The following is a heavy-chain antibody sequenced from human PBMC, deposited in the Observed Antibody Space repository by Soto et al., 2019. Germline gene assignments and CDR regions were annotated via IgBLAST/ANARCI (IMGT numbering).Heavy chain of an antibody. CDR3: AREPLTGATYFCYYGMDV. J-gene: IGHJ6*02. Sequence: QVQLVESGGGLVKPGGSLRLSCAASGFTFSDYYMSWIRQAPGKGLEWVSYISSSGSTIYYADSVKGRFTIARDNAKNSLYLQMNSLRSEDTAVYYWAREPLTGATYFCYYGMDVWGQGTTVTVSS. CDR1: GFTFSDYY. V-gene: IGHV3-11*01. CDR2: ISSSGSTI. D-gene: IGHD1-20*01.